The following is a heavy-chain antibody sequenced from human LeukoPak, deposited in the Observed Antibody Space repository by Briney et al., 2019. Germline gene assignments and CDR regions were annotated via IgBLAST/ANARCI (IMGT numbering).Heavy chain of an antibody. CDR1: GGSISSYY. CDR2: IYYSGST. CDR3: ARGGQWELGLNFDY. J-gene: IGHJ4*02. Sequence: SETLSLTCTVSGGSISSYYWSWIRQPPGKGLEWIGYIYYSGSTNYNPSLKGRVTISVDTSKNQFSLKLSSVTAADTAVYYCARGGQWELGLNFDYWGQGTLVTVSS. D-gene: IGHD1-26*01. V-gene: IGHV4-59*01.